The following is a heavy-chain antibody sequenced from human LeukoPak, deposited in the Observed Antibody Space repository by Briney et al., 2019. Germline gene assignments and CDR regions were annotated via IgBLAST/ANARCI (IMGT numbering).Heavy chain of an antibody. D-gene: IGHD2-15*01. CDR1: GYTFTSYA. V-gene: IGHV1-3*01. CDR2: INAGNGNT. CDR3: ARGVKPLGYCSGGSCYWFDP. J-gene: IGHJ5*02. Sequence: GASVKVSCKASGYTFTSYAMHWVRQAPGQRLEWMGWINAGNGNTKYSQKFQGRVTITRDTSASTAYMELSSLRSEDTAVYHCARGVKPLGYCSGGSCYWFDPWGQGTLVTVSS.